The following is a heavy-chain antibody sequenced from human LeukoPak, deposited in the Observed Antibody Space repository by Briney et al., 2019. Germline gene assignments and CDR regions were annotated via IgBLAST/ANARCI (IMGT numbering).Heavy chain of an antibody. CDR3: ARALSSYDFRSGPPPGYYGMDV. CDR2: IWYDGSNK. Sequence: GGSLRLSCAASGFTFSSYGMHWVRQAPGKGLEWVAVIWYDGSNKYYADSVKGRFTISRDNSKNTLYLQMNSLRAEDTAVYYCARALSSYDFRSGPPPGYYGMDVWDQGTTVTVSS. CDR1: GFTFSSYG. D-gene: IGHD3-3*01. J-gene: IGHJ6*02. V-gene: IGHV3-33*01.